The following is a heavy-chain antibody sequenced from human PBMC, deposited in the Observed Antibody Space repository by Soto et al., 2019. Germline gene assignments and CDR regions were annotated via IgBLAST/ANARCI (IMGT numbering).Heavy chain of an antibody. CDR1: GYTFTSYD. V-gene: IGHV1-8*01. D-gene: IGHD3-10*01. J-gene: IGHJ5*02. Sequence: ASVKVSCKASGYTFTSYDINWVRQATGQGLEWMGWMNPNSGNTGYAQKFQGRVTMTRNTSISTAYMELGSLRSEDTAVYYCARERNYYGSGSYYGNCFDPWGQGTLVTVPQ. CDR2: MNPNSGNT. CDR3: ARERNYYGSGSYYGNCFDP.